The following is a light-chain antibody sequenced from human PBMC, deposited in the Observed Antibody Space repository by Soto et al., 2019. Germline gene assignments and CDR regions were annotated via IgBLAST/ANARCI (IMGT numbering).Light chain of an antibody. CDR3: QSADISGPYV. V-gene: IGLV3-25*03. J-gene: IGLJ1*01. CDR2: KDS. CDR1: ALTKQY. Sequence: SYELKQPPSVLVSPGQTARITCSGDALTKQYAYWYQQKPGHAPVLVIYKDSERPSGIPERFSGSSSGTTVTLTISGVQAEDEAAYYCQSADISGPYVFGIGTKLTVL.